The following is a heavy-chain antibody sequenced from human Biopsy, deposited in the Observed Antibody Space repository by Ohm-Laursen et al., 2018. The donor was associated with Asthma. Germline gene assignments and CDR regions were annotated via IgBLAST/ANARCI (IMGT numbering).Heavy chain of an antibody. J-gene: IGHJ4*02. V-gene: IGHV3-30-3*01. Sequence: RSLRPSCAASRFTYEMHWVRQAPGKGLEWVAVISYDGSSIYYADSVKGRFTISRDNSKNTLSLQMNSLTAEDTAVYYCAREGVAGTHIEDWGQGTLATVSS. CDR1: RFTYE. CDR3: AREGVAGTHIED. CDR2: ISYDGSSI. D-gene: IGHD6-19*01.